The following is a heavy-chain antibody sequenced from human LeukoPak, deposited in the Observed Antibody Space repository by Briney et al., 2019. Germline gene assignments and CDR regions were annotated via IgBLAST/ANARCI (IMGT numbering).Heavy chain of an antibody. V-gene: IGHV1-2*02. CDR3: ARQKIFGVVSDAFGI. Sequence: ASVKVSCKASGYTFTGYYMHWVRQAPGQGLEWVGWINPNSGGTIYAQKFQGRVTMTRDTSISTAYMELSRLRSDDTAVYYCARQKIFGVVSDAFGIWGQGTMVTVSS. D-gene: IGHD3-3*01. CDR1: GYTFTGYY. J-gene: IGHJ3*02. CDR2: INPNSGGT.